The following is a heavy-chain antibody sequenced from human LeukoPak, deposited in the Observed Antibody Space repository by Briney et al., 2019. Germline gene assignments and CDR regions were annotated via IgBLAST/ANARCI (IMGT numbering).Heavy chain of an antibody. CDR1: GFTFSNSW. CDR3: GRDLPTVTSIDY. Sequence: GGSLRLSCAASGFTFSNSWMTWVRQAPGKGLEWVSGINWNGGSTGYADSVKGRFTISRDNAKNSLYLQMNSLRAEDTAVYYCGRDLPTVTSIDYWGQGTLVTVSS. D-gene: IGHD4-17*01. CDR2: INWNGGST. J-gene: IGHJ4*02. V-gene: IGHV3-20*04.